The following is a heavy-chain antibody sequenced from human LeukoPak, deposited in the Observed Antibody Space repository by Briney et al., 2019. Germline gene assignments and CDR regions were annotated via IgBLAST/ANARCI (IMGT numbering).Heavy chain of an antibody. CDR2: IDPSDSYA. D-gene: IGHD6-19*01. CDR3: ARGDSSGWYLDFDY. V-gene: IGHV5-10-1*01. Sequence: GESLKISCKGSGYSFTTYWITWVRQMPGKGLEWMGRIDPSDSYANYSPSFQGHVTISGDKSISTAFLQWSSLKASDTAMYYCARGDSSGWYLDFDYWGRGTLVTVSS. CDR1: GYSFTTYW. J-gene: IGHJ4*02.